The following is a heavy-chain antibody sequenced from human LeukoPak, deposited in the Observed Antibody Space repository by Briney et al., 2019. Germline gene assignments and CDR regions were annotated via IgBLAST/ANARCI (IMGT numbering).Heavy chain of an antibody. J-gene: IGHJ4*02. V-gene: IGHV4-4*07. CDR1: GGSISSYY. D-gene: IGHD2-2*01. CDR2: IYTSGST. CDR3: ARYCSSTSCYFSFDY. Sequence: PSEALSLTCTVSGGSISSYYWSWIRQPAGKGLEWIGRIYTSGSTNYNPSLESRVTMSVDTSKNQFSLKLSSVTAADTAVYYCARYCSSTSCYFSFDYWGQGTLVTVSS.